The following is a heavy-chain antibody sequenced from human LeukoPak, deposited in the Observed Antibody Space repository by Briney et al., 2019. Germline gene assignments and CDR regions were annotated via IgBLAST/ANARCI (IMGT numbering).Heavy chain of an antibody. J-gene: IGHJ1*01. D-gene: IGHD1-1*01. CDR3: ARGRPTTTGTTKGYFQH. CDR2: INHSGST. Sequence: PSETLSLTFAVYGGSFRGYYWSWIRQPPGKGLEWIGEINHSGSTNYNPSLKSRVTISVDTSKNQFSLKLSSVTAADTAVYYCARGRPTTTGTTKGYFQHWGQGTLVTVSS. CDR1: GGSFRGYY. V-gene: IGHV4-34*01.